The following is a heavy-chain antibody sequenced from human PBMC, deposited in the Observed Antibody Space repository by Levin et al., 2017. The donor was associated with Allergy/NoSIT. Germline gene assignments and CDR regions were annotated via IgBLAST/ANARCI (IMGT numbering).Heavy chain of an antibody. CDR3: ARVAYEYVWGSFRYWLDF. D-gene: IGHD3-16*02. CDR1: GFTFSDYY. Sequence: SCAASGFTFSDYYMSWIRQVPGKGLEWVSYISGSGSTIYYADSVKGRFTISRDNAKNSLYLQMNSLRAEDTAVYYCARVAYEYVWGSFRYWLDFWGQGTLVTVSS. J-gene: IGHJ4*02. V-gene: IGHV3-11*01. CDR2: ISGSGSTI.